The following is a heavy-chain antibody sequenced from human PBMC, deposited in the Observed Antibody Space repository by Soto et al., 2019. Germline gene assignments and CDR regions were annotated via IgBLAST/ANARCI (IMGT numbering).Heavy chain of an antibody. J-gene: IGHJ6*02. CDR2: IYTSGST. CDR3: ARDSVDKNPWSWVYYYYGMDV. V-gene: IGHV4-4*07. CDR1: GGSISSYY. D-gene: IGHD3-3*01. Sequence: QVQLQESGPGLVKPSETLSLTCTVSGGSISSYYWSWIRQPAGKGLEWIGRIYTSGSTNYNPSLKSRVTMSVDTSKNQFSLKLSSVTAADTAVYYCARDSVDKNPWSWVYYYYGMDVWGQGTTVTVSS.